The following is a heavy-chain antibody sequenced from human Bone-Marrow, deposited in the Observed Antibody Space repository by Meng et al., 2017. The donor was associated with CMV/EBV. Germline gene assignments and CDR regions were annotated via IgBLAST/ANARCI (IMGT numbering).Heavy chain of an antibody. Sequence: ASVKVSCKASGYTFTGYYMHWVRQAPGQGLEWMGWINPNSGATTYAQKFQGRVTMTRDTSISTAYMELSRLRSDDTAVYYCARAVHPYHDFWSGYYPYYYYYYAMDVWGQGTTVPVSS. J-gene: IGHJ6*02. V-gene: IGHV1-2*02. D-gene: IGHD3-3*01. CDR2: INPNSGAT. CDR1: GYTFTGYY. CDR3: ARAVHPYHDFWSGYYPYYYYYYAMDV.